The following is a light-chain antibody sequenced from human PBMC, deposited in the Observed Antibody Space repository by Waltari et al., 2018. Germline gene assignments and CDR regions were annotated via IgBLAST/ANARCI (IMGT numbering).Light chain of an antibody. CDR3: QHHVRLPAT. CDR2: GAS. J-gene: IGKJ1*01. V-gene: IGKV3-20*01. Sequence: IVLTQSPGTLSLSPGGRATLSCRASQNIGNYLAWYQQKPGQAPRLLIYGASSRAAGIPDRFSVSGSGADFSLTISRLEPEDFAVYYCQHHVRLPATFGQGTKVE. CDR1: QNIGNY.